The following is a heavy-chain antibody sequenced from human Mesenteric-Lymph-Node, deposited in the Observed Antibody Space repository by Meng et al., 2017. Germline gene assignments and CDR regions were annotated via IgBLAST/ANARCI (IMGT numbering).Heavy chain of an antibody. CDR3: ARGSSSSSWFGSDY. Sequence: GESLKISCAASGFTFSSYAMSWVRQAPGKGLEWVSAISGSGGSTYYADSVKGRFTISRDNSKNTLYLQMNSLRAEDTAVYHCARGSSSSSWFGSDYWGQGTLVTVSS. CDR1: GFTFSSYA. V-gene: IGHV3-23*01. J-gene: IGHJ4*02. CDR2: ISGSGGST. D-gene: IGHD6-13*01.